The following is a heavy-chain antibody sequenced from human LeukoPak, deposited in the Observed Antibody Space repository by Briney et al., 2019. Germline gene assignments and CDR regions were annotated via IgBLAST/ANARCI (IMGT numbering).Heavy chain of an antibody. Sequence: GASVKVSCKASGYTFTGYYMHWVRQAPGQGLEWMGWINPNSGGTNYAQKFQGRVTMTRDTSISTAYMVLSRLRSDDTAVYYCARAQRNIVVVPAAPTYWGQGTLVTVSS. CDR1: GYTFTGYY. CDR3: ARAQRNIVVVPAAPTY. V-gene: IGHV1-2*02. D-gene: IGHD2-2*01. J-gene: IGHJ4*02. CDR2: INPNSGGT.